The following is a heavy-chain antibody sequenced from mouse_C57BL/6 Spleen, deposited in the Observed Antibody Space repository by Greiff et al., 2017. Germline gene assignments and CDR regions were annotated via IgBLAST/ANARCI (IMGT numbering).Heavy chain of an antibody. Sequence: QVQLQQSGPGLVQPSQSLSITCTVSGFSLTSYGVHWVRQSPGTGLEWLGVIWRGGSTDYNAAFISRLSSRKENTKSQVFFKMNSLQDDNTAIYYCARTDYGSSYWYVDVWGTGTTVTVAS. CDR3: ARTDYGSSYWYVDV. CDR1: GFSLTSYG. D-gene: IGHD1-1*01. V-gene: IGHV2-2*01. J-gene: IGHJ1*03. CDR2: IWRGGST.